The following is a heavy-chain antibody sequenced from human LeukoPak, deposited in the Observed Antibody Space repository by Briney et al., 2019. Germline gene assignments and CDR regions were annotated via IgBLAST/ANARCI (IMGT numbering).Heavy chain of an antibody. CDR3: ARVAEQQLDANYYYYYYMDV. D-gene: IGHD6-13*01. CDR1: GYSVTELS. V-gene: IGHV1-24*01. Sequence: ASVKVSCKVSGYSVTELSMHWVRQTPGKGLEWMGGFDPDDGEAIYAQKFHGRVTMTEDTSTSTAYMELRSLRSDDTAVYYCARVAEQQLDANYYYYYYMDVWGKGTTVTISS. J-gene: IGHJ6*03. CDR2: FDPDDGEA.